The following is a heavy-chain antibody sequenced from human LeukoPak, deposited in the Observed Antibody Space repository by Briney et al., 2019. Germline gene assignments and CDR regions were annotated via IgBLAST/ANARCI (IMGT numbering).Heavy chain of an antibody. CDR2: INPNSGGT. V-gene: IGHV1-2*02. Sequence: ASVKVSCKASGYTFTGYYMHWVRQAPGQGLEWMGWINPNSGGTNYAQKFQGRVTMTRDTSISTAYMELSRLRSDDTAVYYCARGEGPTPRSNWFDPWGQGTLVTVSS. CDR1: GYTFTGYY. CDR3: ARGEGPTPRSNWFDP. J-gene: IGHJ5*02.